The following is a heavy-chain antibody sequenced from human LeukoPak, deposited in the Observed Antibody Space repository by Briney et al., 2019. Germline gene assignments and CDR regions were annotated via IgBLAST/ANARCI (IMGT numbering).Heavy chain of an antibody. CDR3: ARVGDLTHYYYYTDV. CDR1: GGSIRNYY. V-gene: IGHV4-59*01. D-gene: IGHD3-16*01. Sequence: SETLSLTCTVSGGSIRNYYWSWIRQPPGKGLEWIGYIHSSGSTNYNPSLKSRVTISVDTSKNQFSLKLTSVTAADTAVYYCARVGDLTHYYYYTDVWGKGTTVTVSS. J-gene: IGHJ6*03. CDR2: IHSSGST.